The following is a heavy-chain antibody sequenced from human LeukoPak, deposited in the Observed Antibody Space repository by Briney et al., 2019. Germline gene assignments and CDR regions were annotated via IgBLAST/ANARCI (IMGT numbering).Heavy chain of an antibody. CDR3: AKPHFDD. CDR2: IRYDGSNK. CDR1: GFSFSHYG. Sequence: GGSLRLSCAASGFSFSHYGMHWVRQAPGKGLEWVAFIRYDGSNKYYADSVKGRFTISRDNSKNTLYLQMNSLRAGDTAVYYCAKPHFDDWGQGTLVTVSS. J-gene: IGHJ4*02. V-gene: IGHV3-30*02.